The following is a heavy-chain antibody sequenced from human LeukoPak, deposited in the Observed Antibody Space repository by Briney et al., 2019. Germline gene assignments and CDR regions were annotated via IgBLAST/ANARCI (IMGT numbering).Heavy chain of an antibody. J-gene: IGHJ5*02. V-gene: IGHV3-21*01. Sequence: GGSLRLSCAASGFTFDDYAMHWVRQAPGKGLEWVSSISSSSNHVYYADSVKGRFTITRDNAKNSLYLQVNSLRAEDTAVYYCARDSSGWTYNWFDPWGQGTLVTVSS. CDR3: ARDSSGWTYNWFDP. D-gene: IGHD6-19*01. CDR1: GFTFDDYA. CDR2: ISSSSNHV.